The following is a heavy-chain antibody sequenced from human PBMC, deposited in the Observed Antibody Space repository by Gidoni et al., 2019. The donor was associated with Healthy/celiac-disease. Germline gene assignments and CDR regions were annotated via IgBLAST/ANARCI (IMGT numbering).Heavy chain of an antibody. CDR1: GGSFSGYY. Sequence: QVQLQQWGAGLLKPSETLSLTCAVYGGSFSGYYWSWIRQPPGKGLEWIGEINHSGSTNYNPSLKSRVTISVDTSKNQFSLKLSSVTAADTAVYYCARGHFLVVVPAANKILGYCSGGSCYSRYYYYYYMDVWGKGTTVTVSS. CDR2: INHSGST. V-gene: IGHV4-34*01. J-gene: IGHJ6*03. CDR3: ARGHFLVVVPAANKILGYCSGGSCYSRYYYYYYMDV. D-gene: IGHD2-15*01.